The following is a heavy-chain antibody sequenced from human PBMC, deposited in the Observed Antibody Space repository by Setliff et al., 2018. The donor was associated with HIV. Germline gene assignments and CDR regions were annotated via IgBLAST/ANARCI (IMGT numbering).Heavy chain of an antibody. CDR1: GFSNSA. D-gene: IGHD1-26*01. CDR2: IRSKAINYAT. CDR3: TRHRGSFDY. V-gene: IGHV3-73*01. Sequence: PGESLKISCAASGFSNSALHWVRQAPGKGLEWVGRIRSKAINYATEYGASVKGRFIISRDDSKNMAYLQMNSLRTEDTAIYYCTRHRGSFDYWGLGTLVTVSS. J-gene: IGHJ4*02.